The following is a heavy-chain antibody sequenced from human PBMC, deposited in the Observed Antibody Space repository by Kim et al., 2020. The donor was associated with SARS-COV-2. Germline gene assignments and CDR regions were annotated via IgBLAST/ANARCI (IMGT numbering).Heavy chain of an antibody. D-gene: IGHD2-15*01. CDR2: INHSGST. J-gene: IGHJ3*02. CDR1: GGSFSGYY. CDR3: ARPTLQSHDAFDI. Sequence: SETLSLTCAVYGGSFSGYYWSWIRQPPGKGLEWIGEINHSGSTNYNPSLKSRVTISVDTSKNQFSLKLSSVTAADTAVYYCARPTLQSHDAFDIWGQGT. V-gene: IGHV4-34*01.